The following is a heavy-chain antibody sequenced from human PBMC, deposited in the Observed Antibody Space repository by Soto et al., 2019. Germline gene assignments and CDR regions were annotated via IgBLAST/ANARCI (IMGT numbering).Heavy chain of an antibody. J-gene: IGHJ5*02. D-gene: IGHD3-9*01. CDR1: GGCMNSYY. V-gene: IGHV4-59*08. CDR2: IYYSGST. Sequence: SETMSLTCAVSGGCMNSYYGSWIRQHPGKGLEWIGYIYYSGSTNYNPSLKSRVTISVDTSKNQFSLKLSSVTAADTAVYYCARQRKDYDILTGYYPNWFDPWGQGTLVTVSS. CDR3: ARQRKDYDILTGYYPNWFDP.